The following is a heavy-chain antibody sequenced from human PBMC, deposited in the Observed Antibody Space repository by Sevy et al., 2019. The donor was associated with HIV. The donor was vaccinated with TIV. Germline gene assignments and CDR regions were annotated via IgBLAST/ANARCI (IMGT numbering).Heavy chain of an antibody. CDR3: ARAIRVSAAL. CDR1: GFTFSTYW. J-gene: IGHJ4*02. V-gene: IGHV3-7*01. Sequence: GESLKISCAASGFTFSTYWMHWVRQAPGKGLEWVANIGQDGSEKYYIDSVKGRFTISRDNAKASVYLQMNSLRGEDTAVYYCARAIRVSAALWGRGTLVTVSS. CDR2: IGQDGSEK. D-gene: IGHD6-6*01.